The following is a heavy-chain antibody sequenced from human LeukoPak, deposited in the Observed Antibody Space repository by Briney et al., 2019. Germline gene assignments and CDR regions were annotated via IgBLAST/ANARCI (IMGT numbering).Heavy chain of an antibody. Sequence: GGSLRLSCAASGFIFSSYSMNWVRQAPGKGLEVVSSISSSSSYIYYADSMKGRFTISRDNAKNSLFLQMSSLRDVDTAVYCCARDRGGNEGYGTDVWGQGTTVTVSS. V-gene: IGHV3-21*01. CDR2: ISSSSSYI. D-gene: IGHD4-23*01. CDR3: ARDRGGNEGYGTDV. CDR1: GFIFSSYS. J-gene: IGHJ6*02.